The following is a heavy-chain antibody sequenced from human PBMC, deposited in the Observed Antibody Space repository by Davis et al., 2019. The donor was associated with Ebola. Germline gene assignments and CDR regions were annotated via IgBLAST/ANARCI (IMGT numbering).Heavy chain of an antibody. Sequence: ASVKVSCKASGYTFTDYYVHWVRQAPGQGLEWMGRINPNSGGTNYAQKFQGRVTMTRDTSISTAYMELSRLRSDDTAVYYCARGELLWFGEIGPSNPETWGQGTLVTVSS. CDR2: INPNSGGT. J-gene: IGHJ5*02. V-gene: IGHV1-2*06. CDR3: ARGELLWFGEIGPSNPET. CDR1: GYTFTDYY. D-gene: IGHD3-10*01.